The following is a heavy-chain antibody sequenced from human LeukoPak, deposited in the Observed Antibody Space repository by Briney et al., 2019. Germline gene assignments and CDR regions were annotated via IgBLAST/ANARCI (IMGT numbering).Heavy chain of an antibody. Sequence: GGSLRLSCAASGFTFSSYWMSWVRQPPGKGLVWVSRITTDESSTHYAASVNGRFTISRDNAKSTVYLQMNSLTPEDTAVYYCARDGGTSTPFDYWGQGTLVTVSS. CDR2: ITTDESST. J-gene: IGHJ4*02. CDR1: GFTFSSYW. CDR3: ARDGGTSTPFDY. D-gene: IGHD2-15*01. V-gene: IGHV3-74*01.